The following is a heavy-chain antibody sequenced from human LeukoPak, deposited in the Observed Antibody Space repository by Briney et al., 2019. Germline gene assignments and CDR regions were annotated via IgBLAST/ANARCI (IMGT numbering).Heavy chain of an antibody. J-gene: IGHJ3*01. CDR1: IGSINGYY. CDR3: ARAFSGIDV. V-gene: IGHV4-59*12. Sequence: SETLSLTCSVSIGSINGYYWAWIRQPPGKGLEWIGDIFHIGSTRYRPSLKSRVTISVDTSKNQFSQRLTSVTVADTAVYYCARAFSGIDVWGPRTMVIVSS. CDR2: IFHIGST. D-gene: IGHD3-10*01.